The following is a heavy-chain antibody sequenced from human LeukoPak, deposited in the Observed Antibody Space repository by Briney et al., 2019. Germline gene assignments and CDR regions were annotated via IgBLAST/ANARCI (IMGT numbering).Heavy chain of an antibody. CDR2: IKQDGSEK. V-gene: IGHV3-7*03. J-gene: IGHJ4*02. CDR3: ARDEYDILTGKELDY. D-gene: IGHD3-9*01. CDR1: GFTFSSYW. Sequence: QPGGSLRLSCAASGFTFSSYWMSWVRQAPGKGLEWVANIKQDGSEKYYVDSVKGRFIISRDNAKNSLYLQMNSLRAEDTAVYYCARDEYDILTGKELDYWGQGTLVTVSS.